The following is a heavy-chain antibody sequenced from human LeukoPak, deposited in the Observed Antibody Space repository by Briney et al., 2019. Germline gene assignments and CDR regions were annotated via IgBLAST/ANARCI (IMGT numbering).Heavy chain of an antibody. CDR2: IRYDGSNK. V-gene: IGHV3-30*02. D-gene: IGHD3-3*01. CDR3: AKDPKEFYDFWSGSPFGY. J-gene: IGHJ4*02. Sequence: GGSLRLSCAASGFTLSSYGTHWVRQAPGKGLEWVAFIRYDGSNKYYADSVKGRFTISRDNSKNTLYLQMNSLRAEDTAVYYCAKDPKEFYDFWSGSPFGYWGQGTLVAVSS. CDR1: GFTLSSYG.